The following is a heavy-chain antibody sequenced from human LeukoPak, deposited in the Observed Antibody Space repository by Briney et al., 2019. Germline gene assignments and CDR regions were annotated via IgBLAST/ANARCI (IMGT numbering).Heavy chain of an antibody. CDR2: ISGSGGST. D-gene: IGHD2-2*01. CDR3: ALVVVRYYFDY. V-gene: IGHV3-23*01. Sequence: GGSLRLSCAASGFTFSSYAVSWVRQAPGKGLEWLSAISGSGGSTYYADSVKGQFTISRDNSKNTLYLQMNSLRAEDTAVYYCALVVVRYYFDYWGQGTLVTVSS. CDR1: GFTFSSYA. J-gene: IGHJ4*02.